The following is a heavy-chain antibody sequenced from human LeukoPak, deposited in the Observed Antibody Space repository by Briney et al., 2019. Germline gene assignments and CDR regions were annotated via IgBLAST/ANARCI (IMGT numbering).Heavy chain of an antibody. D-gene: IGHD6-19*01. J-gene: IGHJ4*02. CDR2: IYYTGAT. V-gene: IGHV4-59*08. CDR3: ARYGGSGWVIDN. Sequence: SETLSLTCTVSGGSISTYWTWIRQPSGKGLEWIGYIYYTGATSYNPSLKSRVIISVDTSKKQFSLKLTSVTAADTAVYYCARYGGSGWVIDNWGQGTLVTISS. CDR1: GGSISTY.